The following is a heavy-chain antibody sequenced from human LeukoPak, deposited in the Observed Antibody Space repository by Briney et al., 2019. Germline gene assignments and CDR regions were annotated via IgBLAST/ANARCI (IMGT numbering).Heavy chain of an antibody. CDR1: PYIFSAYY. Sequence: EASVKVSCKASPYIFSAYYVHWVRPAPGQGLEWMGWISAYNGNTNYAQKLQGRVTMTTDTSTSTAYMELRSLRSDDTAVYYCARVLEQWLGTYYYYGMDVWGQGTTVTVSS. D-gene: IGHD6-19*01. CDR3: ARVLEQWLGTYYYYGMDV. CDR2: ISAYNGNT. J-gene: IGHJ6*02. V-gene: IGHV1-18*04.